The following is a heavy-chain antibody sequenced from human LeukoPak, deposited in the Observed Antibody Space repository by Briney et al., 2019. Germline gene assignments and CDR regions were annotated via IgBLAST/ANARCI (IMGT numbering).Heavy chain of an antibody. D-gene: IGHD3-16*01. CDR2: IKSKTDGGTT. V-gene: IGHV3-15*01. Sequence: GGSLRLSCAASGFTFSNAWMSWIRQAPGKGLDWVGRIKSKTDGGTTEYAATVKGRFTISRAASTNTLYLQMNSLTTQDTAVYYCALYWGSWGEGTLVSV. CDR3: ALYWGS. J-gene: IGHJ5*02. CDR1: GFTFSNAW.